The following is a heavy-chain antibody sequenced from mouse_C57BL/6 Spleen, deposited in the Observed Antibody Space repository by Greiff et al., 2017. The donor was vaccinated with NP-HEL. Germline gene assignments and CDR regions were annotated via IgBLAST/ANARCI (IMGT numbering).Heavy chain of an antibody. D-gene: IGHD2-4*01. CDR1: GYTFTSYG. V-gene: IGHV1-81*01. Sequence: QVQLQQSGAELARPGASVKLSCKASGYTFTSYGISWVKQRTGQGLEWIGEIYPRSGNTYYNEKFKGKATLTADKSSSTAYMELRSLTSEDSAVYFGARKGGYDYDGNYFDYWGQGTTLTVSS. CDR2: IYPRSGNT. CDR3: ARKGGYDYDGNYFDY. J-gene: IGHJ2*01.